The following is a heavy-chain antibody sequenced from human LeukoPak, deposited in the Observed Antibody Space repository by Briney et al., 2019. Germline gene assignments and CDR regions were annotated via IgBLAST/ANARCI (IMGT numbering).Heavy chain of an antibody. CDR2: ISAYNGNT. Sequence: AASVTVSCTASGYTFTSYGISWVRQAPGQGLEWMGWISAYNGNTSYAQKLQGRVTMTTDTSTSTAYTELRSLRSDDRAVYYCARVIVVVPAAYYMDVWGKGTTVTVSS. CDR1: GYTFTSYG. J-gene: IGHJ6*03. CDR3: ARVIVVVPAAYYMDV. D-gene: IGHD2-2*01. V-gene: IGHV1-18*01.